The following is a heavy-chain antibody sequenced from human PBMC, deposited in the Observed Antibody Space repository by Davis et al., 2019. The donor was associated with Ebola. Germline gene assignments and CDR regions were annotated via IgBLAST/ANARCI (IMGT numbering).Heavy chain of an antibody. CDR2: IYYSGST. CDR3: ARGRQYYYGSGSKSFDY. D-gene: IGHD3-10*01. CDR1: GGSISSSNW. V-gene: IGHV4-4*02. J-gene: IGHJ4*02. Sequence: MPSETLSLTCAVSGGSISSSNWWRWVRQPPGKGLEWIGSIYYSGSTYYNPSLKSRVTISVDRSKNQFSLKLSSVTAADTAVYYCARGRQYYYGSGSKSFDYWGQGTLVTVSS.